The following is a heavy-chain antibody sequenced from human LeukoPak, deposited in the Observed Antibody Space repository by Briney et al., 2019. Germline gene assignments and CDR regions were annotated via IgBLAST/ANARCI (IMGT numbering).Heavy chain of an antibody. D-gene: IGHD2-2*01. V-gene: IGHV4-34*01. J-gene: IGHJ6*03. Sequence: PSETLSLTCAVYGGSFSGYYWSWIRQPPGKGLEWIGEINHSGSTNYNPSLMSRVTISVDTSKNQFSLKLSSVTAADTAVYYCAGGPTDCSSTSCPPYYYMDVWGKGTTVTVSS. CDR2: INHSGST. CDR3: AGGPTDCSSTSCPPYYYMDV. CDR1: GGSFSGYY.